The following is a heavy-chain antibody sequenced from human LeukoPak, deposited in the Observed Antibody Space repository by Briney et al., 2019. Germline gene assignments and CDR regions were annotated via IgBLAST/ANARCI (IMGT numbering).Heavy chain of an antibody. D-gene: IGHD3-10*01. CDR3: ASYYASGVSAYDYFGMDV. V-gene: IGHV4-38-2*01. J-gene: IGHJ6*04. Sequence: SETLSLTCAVSGYSITSGYYWGWIRQPPGKGLEWIGSMYHNRGTYYNPSLKSRVTISMDTSKNQFSLRLSSVTAADTAVYYCASYYASGVSAYDYFGMDVWGKGTTVTVSS. CDR1: GYSITSGYY. CDR2: MYHNRGT.